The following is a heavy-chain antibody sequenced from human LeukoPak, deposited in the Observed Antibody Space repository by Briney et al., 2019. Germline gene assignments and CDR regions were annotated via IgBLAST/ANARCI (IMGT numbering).Heavy chain of an antibody. D-gene: IGHD6-6*01. V-gene: IGHV1-2*02. J-gene: IGHJ5*02. CDR3: ARLIAARGLNWFDP. CDR2: INPNSGGT. CDR1: GYTFTGYY. Sequence: GASVKVSCKASGYTFTGYYIHWVRQAPGQGLEWMGWINPNSGGTNYAQKFQGRVTMTRDTSISTAYMELSRLRSDDTAVYYCARLIAARGLNWFDPWGQGTLVTVSS.